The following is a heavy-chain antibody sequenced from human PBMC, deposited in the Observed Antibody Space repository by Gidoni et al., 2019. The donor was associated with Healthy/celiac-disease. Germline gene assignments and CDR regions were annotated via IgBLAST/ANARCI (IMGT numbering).Heavy chain of an antibody. D-gene: IGHD6-6*01. CDR2: ISSSSSYI. CDR1: GFTSISYS. J-gene: IGHJ6*03. V-gene: IGHV3-21*01. CDR3: ARAEVAYSSSSGYYYYMDV. Sequence: EVQLVESGGGLVNPGGSLSLSCPSSGFTSISYSMNWVRQAPGKGLEWVSSISSSSSYIYYADSVKGRFTISRDKAKNSLYLQMNSLRAEDTAVYYCARAEVAYSSSSGYYYYMDVWGKGTTVTVSS.